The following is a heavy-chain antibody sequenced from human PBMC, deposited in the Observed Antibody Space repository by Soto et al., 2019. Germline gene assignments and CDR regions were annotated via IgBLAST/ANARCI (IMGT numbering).Heavy chain of an antibody. D-gene: IGHD3-10*01. Sequence: PSETLSLTCTVSGGSISSSSYYWGWIRQPPGKGLEWIGSIYYSGSTYYNPSLKSRVTISVDTSKNQFSLKLSSVTAADTAVYYCARLVGRSMVRDYYYYGMDVWGQGTTVTVSS. CDR1: GGSISSSSYY. CDR2: IYYSGST. CDR3: ARLVGRSMVRDYYYYGMDV. J-gene: IGHJ6*02. V-gene: IGHV4-39*01.